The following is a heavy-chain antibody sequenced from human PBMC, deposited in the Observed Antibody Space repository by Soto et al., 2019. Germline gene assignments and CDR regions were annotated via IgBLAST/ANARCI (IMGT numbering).Heavy chain of an antibody. CDR2: AHHSGRT. J-gene: IGHJ4*02. CDR3: ARSEATGLEY. Sequence: QVQLQESGPGLVKPSGNLSLTCTVSGGSMTSSNWWNWVRQSPGKGLEWIGEAHHSGRTNYNPSRKSQLTLSVDKSKNHFSLKLSSVTAADTAVYYCARSEATGLEYLGQGPLGTVSS. D-gene: IGHD1-26*01. V-gene: IGHV4-4*02. CDR1: GGSMTSSNW.